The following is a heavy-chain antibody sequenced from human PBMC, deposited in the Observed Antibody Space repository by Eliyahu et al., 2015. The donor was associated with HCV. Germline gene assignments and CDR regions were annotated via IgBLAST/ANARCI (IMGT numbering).Heavy chain of an antibody. CDR3: ARARETRLWYFDL. CDR2: MHYTVGT. Sequence: QLHLQESGPGLVKPSETLSLTCXVSGGSISSSTYYWAWIRQPPGKGLEWIGSMHYTVGTNYNPSLTSRVTISVDTSKNQFSLTLSSVTAADTSVYYCARARETRLWYFDLWGRGTLVTVS. CDR1: GGSISSSTYY. J-gene: IGHJ2*01. D-gene: IGHD4-23*01. V-gene: IGHV4-39*07.